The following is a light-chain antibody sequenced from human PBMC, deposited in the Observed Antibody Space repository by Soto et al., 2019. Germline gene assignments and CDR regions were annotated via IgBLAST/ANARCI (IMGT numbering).Light chain of an antibody. J-gene: IGKJ2*01. CDR3: QQSYSTPYT. Sequence: DIQMTQSPSSLSASVGDRVTITCRASQSISSYLNWYQQKPGKAPKLLIYAAYSLQSGVTSRFSGSGSGTDFTLTISSLQPEDFATYYCQQSYSTPYTFGQGPKLEIK. CDR1: QSISSY. V-gene: IGKV1-39*01. CDR2: AAY.